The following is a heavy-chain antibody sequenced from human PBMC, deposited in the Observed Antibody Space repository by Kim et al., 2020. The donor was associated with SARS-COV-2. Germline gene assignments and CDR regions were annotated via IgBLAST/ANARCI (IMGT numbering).Heavy chain of an antibody. V-gene: IGHV1-46*01. D-gene: IGHD3-9*01. CDR3: AGALTGRYYGMDV. Sequence: YAQKFQGRVTMTRATSTSTVYMELSSLRSEDTAVYYCAGALTGRYYGMDVWGQGTTVTVSS. J-gene: IGHJ6*02.